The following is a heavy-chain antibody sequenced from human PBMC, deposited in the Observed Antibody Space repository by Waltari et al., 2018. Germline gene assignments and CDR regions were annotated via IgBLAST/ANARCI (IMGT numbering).Heavy chain of an antibody. D-gene: IGHD3-3*01. CDR3: ARSGGGATTFGVAE. Sequence: VQLVQSGAEVKKYGASVKVSCKASGYTFTDFFIHWVRQAPGQGLEWMGRINPKRGDTRYAQRFQGRVTMTGDTSITTAYMELTGLRSDDTAIYYCARSGGGATTFGVAEWGQGSLVTVSS. V-gene: IGHV1-2*06. CDR2: INPKRGDT. J-gene: IGHJ4*02. CDR1: GYTFTDFF.